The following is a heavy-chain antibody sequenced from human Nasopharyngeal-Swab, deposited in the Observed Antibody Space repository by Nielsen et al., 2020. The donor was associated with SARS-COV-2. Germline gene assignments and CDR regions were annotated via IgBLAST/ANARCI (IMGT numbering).Heavy chain of an antibody. Sequence: GESLKISCAVSGFPFSGYSMHWVRQTPGKGLEHVSALSDQGDTTYYANFVKGRFTISRDNSKNTLYLQMGSLRTEDTAVYYSAREKRLGIKKKKEISVFDYWG. D-gene: IGHD3-3*02. V-gene: IGHV3-64*01. CDR3: AREKRLGIKKKKEISVFDY. CDR2: LSDQGDTT. J-gene: IGHJ4*01. CDR1: GFPFSGYS.